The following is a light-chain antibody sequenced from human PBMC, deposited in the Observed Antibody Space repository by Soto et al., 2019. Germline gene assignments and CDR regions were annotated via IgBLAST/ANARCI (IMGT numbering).Light chain of an antibody. J-gene: IGKJ1*01. V-gene: IGKV1-5*03. CDR3: QHYNSYPPWT. CDR1: QSISIW. CDR2: KAS. Sequence: DIQMAQSPSTLSASVGDRVTITCRASQSISIWLAWYQQEPGKAPKLLIYKASSLQSGVPSRFSGSGSGTEFTLTISSLQPDDFATYYCQHYNSYPPWTFGQGTKVEIK.